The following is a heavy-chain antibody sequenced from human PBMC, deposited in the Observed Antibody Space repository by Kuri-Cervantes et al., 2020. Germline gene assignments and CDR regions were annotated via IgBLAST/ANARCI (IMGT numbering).Heavy chain of an antibody. V-gene: IGHV3-30-3*01. CDR3: ARSFTRPGSRSAYYFDY. D-gene: IGHD4-17*01. J-gene: IGHJ4*02. CDR1: GFTFSSYA. Sequence: GESLKISGAASGFTFSSYAMHWVRQAPGKGLEWVAVISYDGSNKYYADSVKGRFTISRDNSKNTLYLQMNSLRAEGTAVYYCARSFTRPGSRSAYYFDYWGQGTLVTVSS. CDR2: ISYDGSNK.